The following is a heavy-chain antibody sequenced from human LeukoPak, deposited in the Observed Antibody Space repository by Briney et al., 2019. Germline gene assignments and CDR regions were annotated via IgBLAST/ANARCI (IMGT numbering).Heavy chain of an antibody. CDR2: IFYSGST. J-gene: IGHJ4*02. CDR3: ANYGVVLATYGSPSPFVY. Sequence: PSETLSLTCTVSGGSISTSSYYWGWVRQPPGKGLEWIGNIFYSGSTYYSPSLKSRVTISLDTSRNQFSLKLNSVTAADTAVYYCANYGVVLATYGSPSPFVYWGQGTLVTVSS. CDR1: GGSISTSSYY. V-gene: IGHV4-39*07. D-gene: IGHD3-16*01.